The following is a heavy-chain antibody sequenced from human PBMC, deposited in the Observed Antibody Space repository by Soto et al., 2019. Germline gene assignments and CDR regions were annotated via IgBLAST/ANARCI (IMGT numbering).Heavy chain of an antibody. J-gene: IGHJ4*02. CDR3: TRVLSRLRFLEWLPQAFDY. CDR2: IRSKAYGGTT. Sequence: PGGSLRLSCTASGFTFGDYAMSWFRQAPGKGLEWVGFIRSKAYGGTTEYAASVKGRFTISRDDSKSIAYLQMNSLKTEDTAVYYCTRVLSRLRFLEWLPQAFDYWGQGTLVTVSS. CDR1: GFTFGDYA. V-gene: IGHV3-49*03. D-gene: IGHD3-3*01.